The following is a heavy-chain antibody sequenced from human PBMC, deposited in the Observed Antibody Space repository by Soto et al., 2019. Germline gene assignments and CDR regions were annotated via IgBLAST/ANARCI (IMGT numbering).Heavy chain of an antibody. J-gene: IGHJ4*02. V-gene: IGHV3-11*01. Sequence: SLRLSCSASVFTFSDYYMSWSRQAPGKGLEWVSYISSSGDTKLYAESVKGRFTISRDNARNSLHLEMNSLRAEDTAVYYCAKPLSLYSSSYLDYWAQGTLVTVSS. CDR1: VFTFSDYY. CDR2: ISSSGDTK. CDR3: AKPLSLYSSSYLDY. D-gene: IGHD6-13*01.